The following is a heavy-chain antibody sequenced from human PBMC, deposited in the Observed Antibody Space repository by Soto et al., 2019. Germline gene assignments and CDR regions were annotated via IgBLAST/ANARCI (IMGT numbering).Heavy chain of an antibody. J-gene: IGHJ5*02. CDR1: GGSISICVNY. D-gene: IGHD1-26*01. V-gene: IGHV4-61*08. Sequence: PSETLSLTCTVSGGSISICVNYWSLIRRSPGKGLEWIGYVYYTGSTNYNPSLKSRVTISVETSKNQFSLKLNSVTAADTALYYCGRNVPPRVGFAPWGPGTLVTVSS. CDR2: VYYTGST. CDR3: GRNVPPRVGFAP.